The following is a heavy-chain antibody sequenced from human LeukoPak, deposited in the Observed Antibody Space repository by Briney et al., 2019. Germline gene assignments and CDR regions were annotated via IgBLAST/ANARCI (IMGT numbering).Heavy chain of an antibody. CDR2: IRYDGNNK. CDR3: AKDKGGSYGSLDY. J-gene: IGHJ4*02. CDR1: GFTFSSFG. V-gene: IGHV3-30*02. Sequence: PGGSLRLSCVTSGFTFSSFGMHWVRQTPGKGLEWVAFIRYDGNNKYYADSVKGRFTISRDNSKNTLYLQMNSLRTEDTAVYYCAKDKGGSYGSLDYWGQGTPVTVSS. D-gene: IGHD5-18*01.